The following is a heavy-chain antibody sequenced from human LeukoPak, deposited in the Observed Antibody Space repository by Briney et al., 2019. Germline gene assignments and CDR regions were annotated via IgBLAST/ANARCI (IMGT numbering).Heavy chain of an antibody. Sequence: SETLSLTCTVSGGSISRHYWSCIRQPPGKGLEWIGYIYSGGSANYHPSLKSRVTMSVDTSKNQFSLKMSSVTAADTAVYYCASMGAGTGFDSWGQGTLVTVSS. J-gene: IGHJ4*02. CDR3: ASMGAGTGFDS. CDR1: GGSISRHY. CDR2: IYSGGSA. V-gene: IGHV4-59*11. D-gene: IGHD6-13*01.